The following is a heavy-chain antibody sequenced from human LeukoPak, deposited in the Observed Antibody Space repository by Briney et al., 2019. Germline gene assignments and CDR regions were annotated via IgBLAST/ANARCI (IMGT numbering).Heavy chain of an antibody. J-gene: IGHJ4*02. V-gene: IGHV3-30*18. Sequence: GGSLRLSCAASGFTFSSYGMYWVRQAPGKGLEWVAVISYDGSNKYYADSVKGRFTISRDNSKNTLYLQMDSLRAEDTAVYYCAKDLNIAAAAADYWGQGTLVTVSS. CDR3: AKDLNIAAAAADY. D-gene: IGHD6-13*01. CDR2: ISYDGSNK. CDR1: GFTFSSYG.